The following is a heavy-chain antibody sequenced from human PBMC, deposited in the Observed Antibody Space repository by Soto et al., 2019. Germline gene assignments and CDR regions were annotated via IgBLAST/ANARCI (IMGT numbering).Heavy chain of an antibody. D-gene: IGHD2-15*01. J-gene: IGHJ4*02. CDR2: IYTSGST. CDR3: ARDQEWWLGTSSFDY. V-gene: IGHV4-4*07. CDR1: GGSISSYY. Sequence: QVQLQESGPGLVKPSETLSLTCTVSGGSISSYYWSWIRQPAGKGLEWIGRIYTSGSTNYNPSLKSRVTMSADTSKNQFSLKLSSVTAADTAVYYCARDQEWWLGTSSFDYWGQGTLVTVSS.